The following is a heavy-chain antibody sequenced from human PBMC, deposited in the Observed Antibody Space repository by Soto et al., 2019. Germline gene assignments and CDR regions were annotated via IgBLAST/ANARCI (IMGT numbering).Heavy chain of an antibody. Sequence: GSKRVCWAASGCTFISYAMRWVRKDPGKGLEWVSAISGSGGSTYYADSVKGRFTISRDNSKNTLYLQMNSLRAEDTAVYYCAKGSITIFGVVIPSYFDYWGQGTLVTVSS. J-gene: IGHJ4*02. CDR3: AKGSITIFGVVIPSYFDY. CDR2: ISGSGGST. V-gene: IGHV3-23*01. D-gene: IGHD3-3*01. CDR1: GCTFISYA.